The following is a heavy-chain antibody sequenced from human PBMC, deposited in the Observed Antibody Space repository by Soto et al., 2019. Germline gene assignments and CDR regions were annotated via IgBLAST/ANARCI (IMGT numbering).Heavy chain of an antibody. CDR1: GVSISSYY. V-gene: IGHV4-59*01. Sequence: SETLSLTCTVSGVSISSYYWSWIRQPPGKGLEWIGYVYYSGSANYNPSLKSRVTISLDTSQNQFSLKLTSVTAADTAVYYCARHGGYDYYFDFWGQGTLVTVSS. D-gene: IGHD5-12*01. CDR3: ARHGGYDYYFDF. J-gene: IGHJ4*02. CDR2: VYYSGSA.